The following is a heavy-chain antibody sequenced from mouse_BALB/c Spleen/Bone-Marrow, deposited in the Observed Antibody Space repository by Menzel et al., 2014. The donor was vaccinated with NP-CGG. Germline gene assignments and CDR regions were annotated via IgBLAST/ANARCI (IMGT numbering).Heavy chain of an antibody. Sequence: EVHLEESGGDLVQPGGSLKLSCAASGFDFRRYWMSWVRQAPGKGLEWIGEINPESSTINYTPSLKDKFIITRDNAKNSLCLQMSKVRTQDTALSYFACLGYYGYFVYWGQGTTLTVSS. CDR2: INPESSTI. CDR1: GFDFRRYW. D-gene: IGHD2-3*01. V-gene: IGHV4-1*02. CDR3: ACLGYYGYFVY. J-gene: IGHJ2*01.